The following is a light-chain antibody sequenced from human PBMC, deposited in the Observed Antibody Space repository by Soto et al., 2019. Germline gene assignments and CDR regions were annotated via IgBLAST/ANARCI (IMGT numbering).Light chain of an antibody. CDR1: QDINKF. V-gene: IGKV1-9*01. Sequence: IQLTQSPSSLSASVGDRVTLTCRASQDINKFLAWFQQTLGKAPKLLVYSASTLHSGVPSRFSGSGSGTDFALTISSLQPEDFATYYCQQLKTYPYTFGQGTRLDIK. CDR3: QQLKTYPYT. CDR2: SAS. J-gene: IGKJ2*01.